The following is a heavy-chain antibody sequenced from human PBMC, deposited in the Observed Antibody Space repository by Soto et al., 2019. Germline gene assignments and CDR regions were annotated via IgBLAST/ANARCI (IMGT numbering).Heavy chain of an antibody. V-gene: IGHV3-21*01. Sequence: PGGSLRLSXAASGFTFRSFTMNWVRQAPGKGLEWVSTISSNSACIYYTDALRGRFTISRDNAKNSLHLQMNSLRAEDTAVYYCTRDASRDSSARGWFDPWGPGTLVTVSS. CDR1: GFTFRSFT. CDR3: TRDASRDSSARGWFDP. J-gene: IGHJ5*02. D-gene: IGHD6-13*01. CDR2: ISSNSACI.